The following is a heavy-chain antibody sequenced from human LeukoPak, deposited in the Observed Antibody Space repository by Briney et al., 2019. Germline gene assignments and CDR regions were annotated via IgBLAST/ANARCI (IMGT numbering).Heavy chain of an antibody. Sequence: SETLSLTCAVYGGSFSGYYWSWIRQPPGKGLEWIGEINHSGSTNYNPSLKSRVTISVDTSKNQFSLKLSFVTAADTAVYYCASVDTAMRGFDYWGQGTLVTVSS. CDR2: INHSGST. D-gene: IGHD5-18*01. J-gene: IGHJ4*02. CDR3: ASVDTAMRGFDY. V-gene: IGHV4-34*01. CDR1: GGSFSGYY.